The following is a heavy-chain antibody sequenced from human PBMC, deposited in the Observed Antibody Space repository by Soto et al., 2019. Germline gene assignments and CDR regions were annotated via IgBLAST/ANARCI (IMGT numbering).Heavy chain of an antibody. CDR2: IYDSGSP. Sequence: QVQLQESGPGLVKPSQTLSLTCTVSGGSMSGDDYYWSWIRPPPGKGLEWIGYIYDSGSPSYNPSLPSRVTMSLDTSTTQLSLRLHSVTAADTAAYYCARGGHCTRDWLLPRDCYFDLWGRGTLVSVSS. CDR3: ARGGHCTRDWLLPRDCYFDL. CDR1: GGSMSGDDYY. V-gene: IGHV4-30-4*01. D-gene: IGHD3-9*01. J-gene: IGHJ2*01.